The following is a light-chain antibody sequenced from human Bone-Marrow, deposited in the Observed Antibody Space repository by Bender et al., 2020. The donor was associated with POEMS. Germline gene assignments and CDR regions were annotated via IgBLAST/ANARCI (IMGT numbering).Light chain of an antibody. V-gene: IGLV2-11*01. J-gene: IGLJ3*02. CDR1: SSDVGNYNF. CDR2: DVS. Sequence: QSVLTQPASMSGSPGESITISCSGSSSDVGNYNFVSWYQQHPGQAPKVMIYDVSKRPSGVPDRFSGSKSGNTASLTISGLQAEDEADYYCCSYAGRSILWVFGGGTQLTVL. CDR3: CSYAGRSILWV.